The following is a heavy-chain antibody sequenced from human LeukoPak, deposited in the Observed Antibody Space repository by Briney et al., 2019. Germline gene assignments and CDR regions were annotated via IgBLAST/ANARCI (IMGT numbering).Heavy chain of an antibody. J-gene: IGHJ4*02. CDR2: ISGSGGST. V-gene: IGHV3-23*01. CDR1: GFTFSDYY. CDR3: ASLDTAMAYDY. D-gene: IGHD5-18*01. Sequence: GGSLRLSCAASGFTFSDYYMSWVRQAPGKGLEWVSAISGSGGSTYYADSVKGRFTISRDNSKNTLYLQMNSLRAEDTAVYYCASLDTAMAYDYWGQGTLVTVSS.